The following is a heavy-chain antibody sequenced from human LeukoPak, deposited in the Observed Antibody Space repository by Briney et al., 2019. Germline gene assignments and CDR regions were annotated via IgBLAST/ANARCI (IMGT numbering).Heavy chain of an antibody. CDR1: GFTFSSYW. V-gene: IGHV3-7*01. D-gene: IGHD6-19*01. Sequence: GGSLRLSCAASGFTFSSYWMSWVRQAPGKGLEWVANIKQDGSEKYYVDSVKGRFTISRDNAKNSLYLQMNSLRAEDTAVYYCAREGIVVAEEYYYGMDVWGQGTTVTVSS. J-gene: IGHJ6*02. CDR3: AREGIVVAEEYYYGMDV. CDR2: IKQDGSEK.